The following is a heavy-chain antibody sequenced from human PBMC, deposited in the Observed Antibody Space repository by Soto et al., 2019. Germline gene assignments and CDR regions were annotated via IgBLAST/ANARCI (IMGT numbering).Heavy chain of an antibody. CDR1: GGTFSNYG. CDR2: IIPIFGTT. J-gene: IGHJ4*02. CDR3: ARVSSSWYKDYFDY. V-gene: IGHV1-69*12. D-gene: IGHD6-13*01. Sequence: QVQLVQSGAEVKKPGSSVKVSCKASGGTFSNYGISWVRQAPGQGLEWMGGIIPIFGTTNYAQRFQGRVTITADESTSTAYMELSSLRSEDTAVYYCARVSSSWYKDYFDYWGQGTLVTVSS.